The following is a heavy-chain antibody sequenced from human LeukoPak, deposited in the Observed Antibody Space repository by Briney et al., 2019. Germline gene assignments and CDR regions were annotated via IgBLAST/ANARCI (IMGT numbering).Heavy chain of an antibody. Sequence: GESLRLSCAASGFTLSKYVMIWVGQDPRTGMEWVSGITASGDSTYYGDSVKGRFTMSRDNSKNTVYLQMNSLRVDDTAVYFCARRGIAGVVSASDYWGQGTLVTVSS. CDR3: ARRGIAGVVSASDY. J-gene: IGHJ4*02. D-gene: IGHD4-23*01. CDR1: GFTLSKYV. V-gene: IGHV3-23*01. CDR2: ITASGDST.